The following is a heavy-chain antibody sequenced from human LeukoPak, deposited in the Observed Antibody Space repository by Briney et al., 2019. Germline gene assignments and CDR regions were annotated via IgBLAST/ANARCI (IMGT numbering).Heavy chain of an antibody. V-gene: IGHV3-23*01. CDR1: GFTFSDYA. CDR3: ARGVGEYTNGHFDL. J-gene: IGHJ4*02. D-gene: IGHD2-8*01. Sequence: PGGSLRLSCVASGFTFSDYAMTWVRQAPGKGLEWVSSISKSGGSTYDRDSVKGRFTISRDNSKNTVYLQMNTLRAEDTALYFCARGVGEYTNGHFDLWGQGTLVTVSS. CDR2: ISKSGGST.